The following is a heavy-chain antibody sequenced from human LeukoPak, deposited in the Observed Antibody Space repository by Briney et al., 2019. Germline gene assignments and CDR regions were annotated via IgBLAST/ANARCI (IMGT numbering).Heavy chain of an antibody. CDR2: IYYSGST. CDR3: ARGVAARPNRSYYYYYYMDV. J-gene: IGHJ6*03. Sequence: PSETLSLTCTVSGGSISSGDYYWSWIRQPPGKGLGWIGYIYYSGSTYYNPSLKSRVTISVDTSKNQFSLKLSSVTAADTAVYYCARGVAARPNRSYYYYYYMDVWGKGTTVTVSS. V-gene: IGHV4-30-4*02. CDR1: GGSISSGDYY. D-gene: IGHD6-6*01.